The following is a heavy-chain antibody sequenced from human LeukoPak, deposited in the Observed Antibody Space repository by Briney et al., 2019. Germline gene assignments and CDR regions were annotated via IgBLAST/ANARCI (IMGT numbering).Heavy chain of an antibody. CDR2: IYYTGKT. CDR3: ARWDCSSGTCYYLDY. D-gene: IGHD2-15*01. V-gene: IGHV4-59*07. J-gene: IGHJ4*02. CDR1: GGSINNYY. Sequence: SDTLSLTRSLSGGSINNYYWGWIRRPPRRGPEYIGHIYYTGKTDYNPSFKSRVTMSVDTSKNQLSLKLHFLTAADTAVYYCARWDCSSGTCYYLDYWGQGTLVIVSS.